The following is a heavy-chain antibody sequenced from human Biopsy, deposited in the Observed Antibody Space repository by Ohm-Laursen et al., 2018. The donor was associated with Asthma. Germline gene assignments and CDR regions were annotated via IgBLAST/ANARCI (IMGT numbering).Heavy chain of an antibody. CDR1: GYTFISYA. Sequence: ASVKVSCKTSGYTFISYAIHWVRQAPGQRLEWMGWINAGNGNTKYSQKFQGRVTFTADESTSSAYMELSSLTSEDSAVYYCAREVSTVDYGYYYFAMDVWGQGTTVTISS. D-gene: IGHD4-17*01. V-gene: IGHV1-3*01. CDR2: INAGNGNT. CDR3: AREVSTVDYGYYYFAMDV. J-gene: IGHJ6*02.